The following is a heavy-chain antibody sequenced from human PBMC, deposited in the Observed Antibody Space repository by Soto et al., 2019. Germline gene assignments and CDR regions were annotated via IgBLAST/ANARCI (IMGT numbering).Heavy chain of an antibody. Sequence: QVQLVQSGAEVKKPGSSVKVSCKASGGTFSNYPISWVRQAPGQGLEWMGRIIPTLDIAKYAQKFQGRVTITADKSTNTAYMELSSLRFEDTAIYFCAREPRLQLPPYYYYPMDVWGQGTTVTVSS. J-gene: IGHJ6*02. CDR3: AREPRLQLPPYYYYPMDV. D-gene: IGHD2-2*01. V-gene: IGHV1-69*02. CDR1: GGTFSNYP. CDR2: IIPTLDIA.